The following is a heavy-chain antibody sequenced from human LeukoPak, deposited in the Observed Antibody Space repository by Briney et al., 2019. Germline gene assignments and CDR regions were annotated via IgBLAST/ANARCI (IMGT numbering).Heavy chain of an antibody. Sequence: PSETLSLTCTVSGGSISSYYWSWIRQPAGKGLEWIGRIYTSGGTNYNPSLKSRVTMSVDTSKNQFSLKLSSVTAADTAVYYCARVAMVRGVAGGYYYGMDVWGQGTTVTVSS. D-gene: IGHD3-10*01. CDR3: ARVAMVRGVAGGYYYGMDV. CDR2: IYTSGGT. J-gene: IGHJ6*02. V-gene: IGHV4-4*07. CDR1: GGSISSYY.